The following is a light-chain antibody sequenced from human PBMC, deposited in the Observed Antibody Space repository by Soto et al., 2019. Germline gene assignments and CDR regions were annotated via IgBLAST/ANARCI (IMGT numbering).Light chain of an antibody. CDR2: NVR. CDR1: SSDVGGYDY. V-gene: IGLV2-14*01. Sequence: QSVLTQPASVSGSPGQSITISCTGTSSDVGGYDYVSWYQQYAGKAPKLTIYNVRNRPSGVSSRFSGSKSGNTASLTISGLHPEDEADYFFSSYTNSGTVLFGGGTKLTVL. J-gene: IGLJ2*01. CDR3: SSYTNSGTVL.